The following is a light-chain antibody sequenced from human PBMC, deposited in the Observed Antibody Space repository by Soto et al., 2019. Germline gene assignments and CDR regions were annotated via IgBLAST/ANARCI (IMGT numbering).Light chain of an antibody. Sequence: EIVMTQSPATLSVSPGERATLSCRASQSVSSNLALYQQKPGQAPRLLIYGASTRATGIPARFSGSGSGTEFTLTISSLQSEDLAVYYCQQYNNWPPYTGGQGTKLEIK. CDR3: QQYNNWPPYT. J-gene: IGKJ2*01. CDR2: GAS. V-gene: IGKV3-15*01. CDR1: QSVSSN.